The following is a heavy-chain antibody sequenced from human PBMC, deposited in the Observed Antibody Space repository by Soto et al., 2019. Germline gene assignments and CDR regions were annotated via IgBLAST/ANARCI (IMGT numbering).Heavy chain of an antibody. CDR1: GGSISSYY. J-gene: IGHJ3*02. CDR2: IYYSGRT. V-gene: IGHV4-59*08. Sequence: SETLSLTCTVSGGSISSYYWSWIRQPPGKGLEWIGYIYYSGRTNYNPSLKSRVTISVDTSKNQFSLKLSSVTAADTAVYYCARLGPLADDAFDIWGQGTMVTVSS. CDR3: ARLGPLADDAFDI.